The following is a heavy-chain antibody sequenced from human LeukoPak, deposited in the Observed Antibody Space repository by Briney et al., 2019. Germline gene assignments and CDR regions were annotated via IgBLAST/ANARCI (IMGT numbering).Heavy chain of an antibody. CDR2: ISGSGGST. CDR3: AKSRGDYGDFLDY. Sequence: PGGSLRLSCAASGFTFSSYAMSWVRQAPGKGLEWVPAISGSGGSTYYADSVKGRFTISRDNSKNTLYLQMNSLRAEDTAVYYCAKSRGDYGDFLDYWGQGTLVTVSS. D-gene: IGHD4-17*01. J-gene: IGHJ4*02. CDR1: GFTFSSYA. V-gene: IGHV3-23*01.